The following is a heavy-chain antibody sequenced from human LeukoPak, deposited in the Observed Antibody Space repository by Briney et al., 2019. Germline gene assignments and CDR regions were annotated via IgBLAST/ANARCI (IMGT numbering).Heavy chain of an antibody. CDR3: ARSPSVTMVRGVNDS. CDR2: ISGYNGDT. J-gene: IGHJ4*02. CDR1: GYTFTSYG. V-gene: IGHV1-18*01. D-gene: IGHD3-10*01. Sequence: ASVKVSCKASGYTFTSYGINWVRQAPGQGLEWMGWISGYNGDTNYAQKLQDRVTMTTDTSTNTAYMELRSLRSDDTAVYYCARSPSVTMVRGVNDSWGQGTLVTVSS.